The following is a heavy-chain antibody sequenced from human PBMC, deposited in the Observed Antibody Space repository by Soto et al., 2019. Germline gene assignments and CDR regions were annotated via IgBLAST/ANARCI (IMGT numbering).Heavy chain of an antibody. D-gene: IGHD6-19*01. CDR2: MYYSGST. V-gene: IGHV4-59*01. J-gene: IGHJ4*02. CDR3: ARGAVAGIDY. Sequence: QVQLQESGPGLVKPSETLSLTCTVSGGSISSYYWSWIRQPPGKGLEWIGYMYYSGSTNYNPSLKRRVAISVDTSKNQFSLKLSSVTAADTAVYYCARGAVAGIDYWGKGTLVTVSS. CDR1: GGSISSYY.